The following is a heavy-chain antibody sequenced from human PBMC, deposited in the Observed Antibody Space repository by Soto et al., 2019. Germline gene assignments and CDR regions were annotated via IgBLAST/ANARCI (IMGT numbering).Heavy chain of an antibody. CDR2: ISRTSNYI. CDR1: GFAFSSYS. V-gene: IGHV3-21*01. J-gene: IGHJ4*02. D-gene: IGHD3-3*01. CDR3: ASGVFGLVSPVIGGY. Sequence: GSLRLSCAASGFAFSSYSMNWVRQAPGKGLEWVSSISRTSNYIYYTDSVKGRFTISRDNAKNSIYLQMNSLRAEDTATYYCASGVFGLVSPVIGGYWGQGTLVTVSS.